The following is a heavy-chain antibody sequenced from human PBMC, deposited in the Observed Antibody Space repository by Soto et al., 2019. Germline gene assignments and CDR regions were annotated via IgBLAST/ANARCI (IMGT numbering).Heavy chain of an antibody. J-gene: IGHJ4*02. V-gene: IGHV3-23*01. CDR1: GFSFSNYA. CDR3: AKDLRDEQLWEPLDY. CDR2: ISGSGGST. D-gene: IGHD5-18*01. Sequence: EVQLLESGGGLVQPGGSLRLSCAAAGFSFSNYAMTWVRQAPGKGLEKGLEWVSIISGSGGSTYYADSVKGRFTISRDNSKNTLYLQMNSLRAEDTAIYYCAKDLRDEQLWEPLDYWGQGTLVTVSS.